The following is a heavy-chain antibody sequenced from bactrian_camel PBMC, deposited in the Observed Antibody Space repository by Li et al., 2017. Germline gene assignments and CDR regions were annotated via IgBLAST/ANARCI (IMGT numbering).Heavy chain of an antibody. D-gene: IGHD7*01. J-gene: IGHJ4*01. Sequence: QVQLVESGGGSVQGGGSLRLSCTASGFTADNLYMGWFRQAPGKEREGVAIMDSSGVSTYYADSVRGRFTVSRDSAKNALYLQMNSLKPEDTAMYYCAAPKHCGGRPLILESLGGDWGQGTQVTVS. CDR3: AAPKHCGGRPLILESLGGD. CDR2: MDSSGVST. V-gene: IGHV3S63*01. CDR1: GFTADNLY.